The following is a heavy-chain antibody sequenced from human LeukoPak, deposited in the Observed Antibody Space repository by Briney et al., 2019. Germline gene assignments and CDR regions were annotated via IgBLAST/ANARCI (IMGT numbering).Heavy chain of an antibody. D-gene: IGHD6-13*01. CDR1: GYTLTELS. CDR3: ATGQVSSSWYGPFDY. V-gene: IGHV1-24*01. CDR2: FDPEDGET. J-gene: IGHJ4*02. Sequence: ASVKVSCKVSGYTLTELSMHWVRQAPGKGLEWMGGFDPEDGETICAQKFQGRVTMTEDTSTDTAYMELSSLRSEDTAVYYCATGQVSSSWYGPFDYWGQGTLVTVSS.